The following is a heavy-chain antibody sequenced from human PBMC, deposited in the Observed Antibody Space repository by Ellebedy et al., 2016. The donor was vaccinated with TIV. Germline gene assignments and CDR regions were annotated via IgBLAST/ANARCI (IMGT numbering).Heavy chain of an antibody. D-gene: IGHD3-22*01. J-gene: IGHJ3*02. CDR3: ARSITMIVVVINDAFDI. V-gene: IGHV3-7*01. CDR1: GFTFSSYW. CDR2: IKQDGSEK. Sequence: GESLKISXAASGFTFSSYWMSCLRQAPGKGLEWVANIKQDGSEKYYVDSVKGRFTISRDNAKNSLYLQMNSLRAEDTAVYYCARSITMIVVVINDAFDIWGQGTMVTVSS.